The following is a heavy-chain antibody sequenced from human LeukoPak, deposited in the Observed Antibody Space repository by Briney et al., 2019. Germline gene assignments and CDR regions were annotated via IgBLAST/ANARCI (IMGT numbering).Heavy chain of an antibody. CDR1: GYTFTSYG. D-gene: IGHD2-21*02. CDR2: ISAYNGNT. CDR3: ARMSGGDCLNDAFDI. Sequence: ASVKVSCKASGYTFTSYGISWVRQAPGQGLEWMGWISAYNGNTNYAQKFQGRVTITADESTSTAYMELSSLRSEDTAVYYCARMSGGDCLNDAFDIWGQGTMVTVSS. J-gene: IGHJ3*02. V-gene: IGHV1-18*01.